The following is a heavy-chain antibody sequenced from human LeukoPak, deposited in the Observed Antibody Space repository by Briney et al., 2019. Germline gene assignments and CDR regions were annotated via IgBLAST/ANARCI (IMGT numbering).Heavy chain of an antibody. Sequence: GGSLRLSCAASGFTFSSYEMNWVRQAPGKGLEWISYITTGGSTRYYADSVKGRFTISRDNAKNTLYLQMNSLRDEDTAVYYCARDPYDGSGHYDDLFDYWGQGTLVTVSS. CDR1: GFTFSSYE. CDR2: ITTGGSTR. CDR3: ARDPYDGSGHYDDLFDY. V-gene: IGHV3-48*03. J-gene: IGHJ4*02. D-gene: IGHD3-22*01.